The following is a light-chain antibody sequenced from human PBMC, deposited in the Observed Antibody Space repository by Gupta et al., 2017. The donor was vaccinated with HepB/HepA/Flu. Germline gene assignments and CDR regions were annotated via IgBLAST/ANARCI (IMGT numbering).Light chain of an antibody. V-gene: IGLV2-14*03. CDR3: NSETSSSTVV. Sequence: QSALTQPDSVSGAPGQSITISCTGTSSDVGGYNYVSWYQQHPGQAPKLMFYDVSNRPAGVASRFSASKAGNTASLTXSXHQEEDXADYYFNSETSSSTVVFGGGTKLTVL. CDR2: DVS. J-gene: IGLJ2*01. CDR1: SSDVGGYNY.